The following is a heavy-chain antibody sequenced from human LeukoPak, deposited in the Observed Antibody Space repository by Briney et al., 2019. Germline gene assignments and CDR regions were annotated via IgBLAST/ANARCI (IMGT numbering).Heavy chain of an antibody. CDR3: ARDRGGNSFWYFDL. D-gene: IGHD4-23*01. CDR2: IYYSGST. CDR1: GGSISSGDYY. V-gene: IGHV4-30-4*01. Sequence: SETLSLTCTVSGGSISSGDYYWSWIRQPPGKGLEWIGYIYYSGSTYYNPSLKSRVTISIDTSKSQFSLKLSSVTAADTAVYYCARDRGGNSFWYFDLWGRGTLVTVSS. J-gene: IGHJ2*01.